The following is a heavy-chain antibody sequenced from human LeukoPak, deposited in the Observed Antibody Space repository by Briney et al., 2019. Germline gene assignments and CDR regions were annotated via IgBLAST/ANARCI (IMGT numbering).Heavy chain of an antibody. Sequence: GRSLRLSCAASGFTFSSYGMHWVRQAPGKGLEWVAVIWYDGSNKYYADSVKGRFTISRDNSKNTLYLQMNSLRAEDTAVYYCARVRRDGYNLADYWGQGTLVTVSS. CDR3: ARVRRDGYNLADY. V-gene: IGHV3-33*08. J-gene: IGHJ4*02. D-gene: IGHD5-24*01. CDR1: GFTFSSYG. CDR2: IWYDGSNK.